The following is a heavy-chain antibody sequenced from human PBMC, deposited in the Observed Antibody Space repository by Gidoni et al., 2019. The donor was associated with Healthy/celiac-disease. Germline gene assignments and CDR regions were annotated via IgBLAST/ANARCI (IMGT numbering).Heavy chain of an antibody. V-gene: IGHV3-15*01. D-gene: IGHD3-3*01. J-gene: IGHJ3*02. CDR3: TTRLDFWSGYYGWDDAFDI. Sequence: EVQLVESGGGLVKPGGSLRLSCSASGFTFSNAWMSWVRQAPGKGLEWVGRIKSKTDGGTTDYAAPVKGRFTISRDDSKNTLYLQMNSLKTEDTAVYYCTTRLDFWSGYYGWDDAFDIWGQGTMVTVSS. CDR1: GFTFSNAW. CDR2: IKSKTDGGTT.